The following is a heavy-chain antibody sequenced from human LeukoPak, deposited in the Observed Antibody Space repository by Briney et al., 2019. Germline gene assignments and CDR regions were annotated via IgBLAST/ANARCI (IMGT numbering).Heavy chain of an antibody. CDR2: IYPGDSDT. CDR3: ARHNLDYYYMDV. J-gene: IGHJ6*03. V-gene: IGHV5-51*01. CDR1: GYRFTSYY. D-gene: IGHD3-16*01. Sequence: PGESLKISCESSGYRFTSYYIGWVRQMPGKGLEWMGIIYPGDSDTRYSPSFQGQATISADKSISTAYLQWSSLKASDTAMYYCARHNLDYYYMDVWGKGTTVTVSS.